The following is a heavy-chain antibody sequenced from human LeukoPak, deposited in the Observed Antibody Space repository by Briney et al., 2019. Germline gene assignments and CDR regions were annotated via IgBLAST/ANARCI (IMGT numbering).Heavy chain of an antibody. D-gene: IGHD6-13*01. J-gene: IGHJ5*02. CDR2: INNDGGST. CDR3: ARPTKEGSSWYWWFDP. Sequence: GGSLRLSCAASGFTFSSYWMHWVRQAPGKGPVWVSRINNDGGSTSYADSVKGRFTISRDNAKNTLYLQMNSLRAEDTAVYYCARPTKEGSSWYWWFDPWGQGTLVTVSS. CDR1: GFTFSSYW. V-gene: IGHV3-74*01.